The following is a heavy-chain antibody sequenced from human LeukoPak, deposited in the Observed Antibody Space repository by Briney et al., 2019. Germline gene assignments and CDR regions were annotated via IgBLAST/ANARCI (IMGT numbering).Heavy chain of an antibody. D-gene: IGHD3-9*01. V-gene: IGHV4-31*11. CDR1: GGSFSGYY. Sequence: SETLSLTCAVYGGSFSGYYWSWIRQHPGKGLEWIGYIYYSGSTYYNPSLKSRVTVSVDTSKNQFSLKLSSVTAADTAVYYCARDYYDILTGYRFDPWGQGTLVTVSS. CDR3: ARDYYDILTGYRFDP. J-gene: IGHJ5*02. CDR2: IYYSGST.